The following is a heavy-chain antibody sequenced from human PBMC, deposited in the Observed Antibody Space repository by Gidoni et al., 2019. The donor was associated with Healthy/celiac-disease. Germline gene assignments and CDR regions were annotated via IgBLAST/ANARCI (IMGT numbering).Heavy chain of an antibody. J-gene: IGHJ4*02. V-gene: IGHV3-23*01. CDR2: ISGSGGST. Sequence: EVQLLESGGGLVQPGGSLRLSCAASGFTFSSYALRWVRQAPGKGLEWVSAISGSGGSTYYADSVKGRFTISRDNSKNTLYLQMNSLRAEDTAVYYCAKAEPSSSWPNYVEYYFDYWGQGTLVTVSS. D-gene: IGHD6-13*01. CDR3: AKAEPSSSWPNYVEYYFDY. CDR1: GFTFSSYA.